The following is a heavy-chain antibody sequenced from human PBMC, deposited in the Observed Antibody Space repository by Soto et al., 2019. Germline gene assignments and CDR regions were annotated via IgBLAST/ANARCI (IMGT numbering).Heavy chain of an antibody. V-gene: IGHV3-74*01. CDR1: GITMNGYW. J-gene: IGHJ5*02. CDR3: ARRDWFDP. CDR2: IKSDGSVT. Sequence: EVQLVESGGGLVPPGGSLRLSCAASGITMNGYWMSWVRQVPGKGLVWVSRIKSDGSVTSYADSVKGRFTISRDNAKNTLYLQMNSLRAEDTAVYYCARRDWFDPWGQGTLVTVSS.